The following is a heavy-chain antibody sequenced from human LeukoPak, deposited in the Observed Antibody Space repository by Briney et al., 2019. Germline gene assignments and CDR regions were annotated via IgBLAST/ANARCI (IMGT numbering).Heavy chain of an antibody. D-gene: IGHD2-2*01. J-gene: IGHJ4*02. CDR2: ISGRGASK. Sequence: GGSLRLSCAASGFTFSNYNMNWVRQAPGKGLEWVSGISGRGASKYYADSVKGRFTISRDNSKNTLYLQMNSLRAEDTAVYYCAKGVVVAPDVTPFDYWGQGTLVTVSS. CDR3: AKGVVVAPDVTPFDY. CDR1: GFTFSNYN. V-gene: IGHV3-23*01.